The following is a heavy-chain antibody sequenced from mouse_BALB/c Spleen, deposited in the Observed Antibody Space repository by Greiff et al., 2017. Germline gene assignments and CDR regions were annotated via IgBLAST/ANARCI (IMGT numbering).Heavy chain of an antibody. V-gene: IGHV1-69*02. CDR3: TRGEDGYYMDY. Sequence: QVQLKQPGAELVRPGASVKLSCKASGYTFTSYWINWVKQRPGQGLEWIGNIYPSDSYTNYNQKFKDKATLTVDKSSSTAYMQLSSPTSEDSAVYYCTRGEDGYYMDYWGQGTSVTVSS. D-gene: IGHD2-3*01. J-gene: IGHJ4*01. CDR2: IYPSDSYT. CDR1: GYTFTSYW.